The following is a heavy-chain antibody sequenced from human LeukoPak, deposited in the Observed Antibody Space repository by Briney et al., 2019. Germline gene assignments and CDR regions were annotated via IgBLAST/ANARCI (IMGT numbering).Heavy chain of an antibody. CDR1: GGSFSGYY. D-gene: IGHD3-9*01. CDR2: INHSGST. Sequence: SETLSLTCAVYGGSFSGYYWSWIRQPPGKGLEWIGEINHSGSTNYNPSLKSRVTMSVDTSKNQFSLKLSSVTAADTAVYYCARVLRYFDWVFDPWGQGTLVTVSS. V-gene: IGHV4-34*01. CDR3: ARVLRYFDWVFDP. J-gene: IGHJ5*02.